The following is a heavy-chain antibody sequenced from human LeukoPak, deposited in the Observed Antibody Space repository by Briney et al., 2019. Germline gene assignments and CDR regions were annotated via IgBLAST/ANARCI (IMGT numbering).Heavy chain of an antibody. CDR2: ISYDGSNK. V-gene: IGHV3-30*18. Sequence: GRSLRLSCAASGFTFSSYGMHWVRQAPGKGLEWVAVISYDGSNKYYADSVKGRFTISRDNSKNTLYLQMNSLRAEDTAVYYCAKLLVTTSDYWGQGTLVTVSS. D-gene: IGHD4-11*01. CDR3: AKLLVTTSDY. J-gene: IGHJ4*02. CDR1: GFTFSSYG.